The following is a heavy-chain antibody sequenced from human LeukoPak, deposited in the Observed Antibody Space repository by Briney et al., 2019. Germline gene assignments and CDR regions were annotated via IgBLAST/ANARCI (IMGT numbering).Heavy chain of an antibody. Sequence: SETLSLTCSVSGGSISTTTYYWGWIRQPPGKGLEWIGSLFNSGSTYYNPSLKSRVTISVDTSKNQFSLKLSSVTAADTAVYYCARTTSNGYYYYMDVWGKGTTVTVSS. J-gene: IGHJ6*03. V-gene: IGHV4-39*07. CDR2: LFNSGST. CDR3: ARTTSNGYYYYMDV. CDR1: GGSISTTTYY. D-gene: IGHD2-8*01.